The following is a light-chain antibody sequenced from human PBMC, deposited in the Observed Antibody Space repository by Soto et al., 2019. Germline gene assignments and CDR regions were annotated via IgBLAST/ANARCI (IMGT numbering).Light chain of an antibody. J-gene: IGLJ1*01. CDR2: DVS. V-gene: IGLV2-11*01. CDR3: CSYAGSYTP. Sequence: QSALSHPRSVCWSPGHSVTISCTGTSSDVGGYNYVSWYQQHPGKAPKLMIYDVSKRPSGVPDRFSGSKSGNTASLTISGLQAEEEADYYCCSYAGSYTPFGTGTKVTVL. CDR1: SSDVGGYNY.